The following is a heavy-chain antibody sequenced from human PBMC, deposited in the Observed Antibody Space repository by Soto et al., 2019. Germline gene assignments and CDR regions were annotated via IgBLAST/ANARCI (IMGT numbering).Heavy chain of an antibody. Sequence: GSLRLSCAASGFTFSKSAMHWVRQAPGKGLEWVALISYDGNSRYYADSVKGRFAISRDNSENILYLQMNSLRGDDTAVYYCARDHIIGYLSSSNWFDPLGQGTLVTVSS. V-gene: IGHV3-30*01. CDR3: ARDHIIGYLSSSNWFDP. CDR1: GFTFSKSA. J-gene: IGHJ5*02. CDR2: ISYDGNSR. D-gene: IGHD2-15*01.